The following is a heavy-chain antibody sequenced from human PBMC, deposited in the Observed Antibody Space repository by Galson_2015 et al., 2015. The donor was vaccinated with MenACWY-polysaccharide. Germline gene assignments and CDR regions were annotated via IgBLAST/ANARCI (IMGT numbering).Heavy chain of an antibody. D-gene: IGHD3-22*01. J-gene: IGHJ5*02. CDR3: ALDSDTSGYFLA. Sequence: SVKVSCKVSGYTFTTYAMNWVRQAPGQGLEWMGGISSNTGNPGYAQGFTGRFVISLDTSVSTAHLQISSLEAEDTAVYYCALDSDTSGYFLAWGQGTLVTVSS. CDR1: GYTFTTYA. CDR2: ISSNTGNP. V-gene: IGHV7-4-1*02.